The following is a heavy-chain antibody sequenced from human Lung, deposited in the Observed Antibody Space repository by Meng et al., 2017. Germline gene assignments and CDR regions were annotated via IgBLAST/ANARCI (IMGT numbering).Heavy chain of an antibody. D-gene: IGHD4-11*01. V-gene: IGHV4-34*01. CDR3: ARGPTTMAHDFDY. CDR1: GGSFSDYY. J-gene: IGHJ4*02. Sequence: QVLLQQGAAGMLQPSETLSLTCVVSGGSFSDYYWSWIRQPPGKGLEWIGEINHSGSTNYNPSLESRATISVDTSQNNLSLKLSSVTAADSAVYYCARGPTTMAHDFDYWGQGTLVTVSS. CDR2: INHSGST.